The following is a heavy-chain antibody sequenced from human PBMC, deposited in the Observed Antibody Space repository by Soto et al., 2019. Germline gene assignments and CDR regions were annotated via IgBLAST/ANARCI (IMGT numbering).Heavy chain of an antibody. CDR2: IIPALGTA. J-gene: IGHJ2*01. CDR3: ARPDFGDYWYFDL. Sequence: QDQLVQSGAEVKKPGSSVKVSCKASGGTFSSHTFSWVRQAPGQVLEWMGRIIPALGTATYAQKFQGRVTITADESATTDYMELNSLRSEDTAVYYCARPDFGDYWYFDLWGRGTLVTVSS. V-gene: IGHV1-69*08. D-gene: IGHD4-17*01. CDR1: GGTFSSHT.